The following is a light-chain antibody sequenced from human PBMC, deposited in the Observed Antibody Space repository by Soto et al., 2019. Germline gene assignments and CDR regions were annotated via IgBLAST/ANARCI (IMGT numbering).Light chain of an antibody. V-gene: IGKV4-1*01. J-gene: IGKJ1*01. Sequence: DIVMTQSPDSLAVSLGERASINCKSSQNILDISNNKNSLTWYQQKPGQPPKLLFYWASTRASGVPDRFSGNGSGTDFTLTISSLQAEDVEVYYCQQYYDSRWTFGQGTKVEI. CDR3: QQYYDSRWT. CDR2: WAS. CDR1: QNILDISNNKNS.